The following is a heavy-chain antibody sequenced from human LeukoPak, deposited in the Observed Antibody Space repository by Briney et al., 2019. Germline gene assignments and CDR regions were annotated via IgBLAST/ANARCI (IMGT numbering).Heavy chain of an antibody. CDR1: GYSISSGYY. D-gene: IGHD6-13*01. V-gene: IGHV4-38-2*02. J-gene: IGHJ3*02. CDR2: IYHSGST. Sequence: SETLSLTCTVSGYSISSGYYWGWIRQPPGKGLEWIGSIYHSGSTYYNPSLKSRVTISVDTSKNQFSLKLSSVTAADTAVYYCALIAAAGVGGGGAFDIWGQGTMVTVSS. CDR3: ALIAAAGVGGGGAFDI.